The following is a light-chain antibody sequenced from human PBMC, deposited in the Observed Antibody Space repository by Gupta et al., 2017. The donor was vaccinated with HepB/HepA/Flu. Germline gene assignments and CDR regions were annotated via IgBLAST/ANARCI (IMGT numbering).Light chain of an antibody. Sequence: DIQMTQSPSSLSASVGDRVTITCRTSQSISTYLNWYRHKPGKAPKLLIYAAFRVQTGVPSRFSGSGSGTDFTLTITSRQPEDFANYYCQQKDSTPLTFGQGTRLEIK. CDR2: AAF. J-gene: IGKJ5*01. CDR1: QSISTY. CDR3: QQKDSTPLT. V-gene: IGKV1-39*01.